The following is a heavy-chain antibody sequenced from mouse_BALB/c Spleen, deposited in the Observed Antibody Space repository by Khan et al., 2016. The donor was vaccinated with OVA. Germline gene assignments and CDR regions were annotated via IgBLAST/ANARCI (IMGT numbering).Heavy chain of an antibody. CDR2: IRSGGSK. D-gene: IGHD2-14*01. Sequence: QVQLKQSGPGLLQPSQSLSITCTVSGFSLNTYGIHWIRQSQGKGLEWLGVIRSGGSKDYNGAFISRLNITKDNSKRQVVFKMYSLQADDTATYYSSRNSYMYDFTYWGQGTLVTVSA. J-gene: IGHJ3*01. CDR3: SRNSYMYDFTY. V-gene: IGHV2-2*01. CDR1: GFSLNTYG.